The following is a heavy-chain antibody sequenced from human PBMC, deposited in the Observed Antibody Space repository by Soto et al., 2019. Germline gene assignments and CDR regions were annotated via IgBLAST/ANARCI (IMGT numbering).Heavy chain of an antibody. Sequence: PGGSLRLSCAPSGFPFSNYTVTSVRPAPGKGLEWVSTISGSGGSTYYADSVKGRFTISRDNSKNTLYLQMNSLRAEDTAVYYCAKDQGSSWYEIDYWGQGTLVTVSS. CDR2: ISGSGGST. V-gene: IGHV3-23*01. J-gene: IGHJ4*02. CDR1: GFPFSNYT. D-gene: IGHD6-13*01. CDR3: AKDQGSSWYEIDY.